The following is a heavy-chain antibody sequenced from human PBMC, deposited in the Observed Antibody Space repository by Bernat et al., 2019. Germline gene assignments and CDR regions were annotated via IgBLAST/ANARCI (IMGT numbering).Heavy chain of an antibody. CDR2: ISSSSSYT. CDR1: GFTFSDYY. Sequence: QVQLVESGGGLVKPGGSLRLSCAASGFTFSDYYMSWIRQAPGKGLEWVSYISSSSSYTNYADSVKCRFTISRDNAKNSLYLQMNSLRAEDTAVYYCAREIAEWELLGNWFDPWGQGTLVTVSS. J-gene: IGHJ5*02. D-gene: IGHD1-26*01. V-gene: IGHV3-11*05. CDR3: AREIAEWELLGNWFDP.